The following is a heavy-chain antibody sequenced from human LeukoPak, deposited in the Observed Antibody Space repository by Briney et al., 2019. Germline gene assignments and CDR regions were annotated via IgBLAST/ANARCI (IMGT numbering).Heavy chain of an antibody. CDR2: IKQDGSEK. D-gene: IGHD3-3*01. CDR1: GFTFSSYW. CDR3: ARDPPYYDFWSGYFLFDY. J-gene: IGHJ4*02. V-gene: IGHV3-7*01. Sequence: PGGSLRLSCAASGFTFSSYWMSWVRQAPGKGLEWVANIKQDGSEKYYVDSVKGRFTISRDSAKNSLYLQMNSLRAEDTAVYYCARDPPYYDFWSGYFLFDYWGQGTLVTVSS.